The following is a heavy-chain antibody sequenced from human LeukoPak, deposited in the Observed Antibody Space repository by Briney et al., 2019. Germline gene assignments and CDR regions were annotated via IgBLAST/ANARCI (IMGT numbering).Heavy chain of an antibody. CDR3: ARGGSSWSATQHTAFDI. CDR1: GGSISSYY. D-gene: IGHD6-13*01. Sequence: PSETLSLTCTVSGGSISSYYWSWIRQPPGKGLEWIGYIYYSGSTNYNPSLKSRVTISVDTSKNQFSLKLSSVTAADTAVYYCARGGSSWSATQHTAFDIWGQGTMVTVSS. CDR2: IYYSGST. J-gene: IGHJ3*02. V-gene: IGHV4-59*12.